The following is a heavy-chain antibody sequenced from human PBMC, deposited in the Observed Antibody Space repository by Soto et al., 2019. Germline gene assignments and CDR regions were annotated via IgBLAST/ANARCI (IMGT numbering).Heavy chain of an antibody. J-gene: IGHJ5*02. CDR3: ARDRVAASNWFDP. D-gene: IGHD2-15*01. CDR1: GFTFSSCS. Sequence: EVQLVESGGGLVKPGGSLRLSCAASGFTFSSCSMNWVRQAPGKGLEWVSSISSSSSYIYYADSVKGRFTISRDNAKNSLYLQMNSLRAEDTAVYYCARDRVAASNWFDPWGQGTLVTVSS. V-gene: IGHV3-21*01. CDR2: ISSSSSYI.